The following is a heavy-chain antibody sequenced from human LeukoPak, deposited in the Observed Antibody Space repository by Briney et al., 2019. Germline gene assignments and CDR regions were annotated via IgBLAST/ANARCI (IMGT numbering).Heavy chain of an antibody. CDR2: IYYSGST. CDR3: ARNSNIRGDVNWFDP. Sequence: PSETLSLTCTVSGGSISSYYWNWIRQSPGKGLEWIGFIYYSGSTNYSPSLRSRVTISVDTSKNQFSLKLNSVTAADTAVYYCARNSNIRGDVNWFDPWGQGTLVTVSS. CDR1: GGSISSYY. V-gene: IGHV4-59*01. J-gene: IGHJ5*02. D-gene: IGHD4-11*01.